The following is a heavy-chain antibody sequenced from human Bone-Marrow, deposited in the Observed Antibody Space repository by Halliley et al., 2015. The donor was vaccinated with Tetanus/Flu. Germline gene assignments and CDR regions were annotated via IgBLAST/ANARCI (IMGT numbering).Heavy chain of an antibody. D-gene: IGHD6-19*01. Sequence: TLSLTCSVSGASMFPYYWNWIRQPPGKGLEWIGYIYYSGNTNYNPSLKTRVTLSVDTSKNQFSLKMTSVTAADTAVYYCARDSSGLRGYYYYGMDVWGQGTTVTVSS. CDR1: GASMFPYY. J-gene: IGHJ6*02. V-gene: IGHV4-59*12. CDR2: IYYSGNT. CDR3: ARDSSGLRGYYYYGMDV.